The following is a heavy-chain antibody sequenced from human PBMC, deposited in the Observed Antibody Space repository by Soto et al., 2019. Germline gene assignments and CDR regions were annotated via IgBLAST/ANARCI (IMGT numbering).Heavy chain of an antibody. CDR1: GDTVSSNSVT. CDR3: ARAVGGYNYFDY. V-gene: IGHV6-1*01. Sequence: KQSQTLSLTCAISGDTVSSNSVTWNWIRQSPSRCLEWLGRTYYRSAWYNDYAASVKSRITINPDTSKNQFSLQLNSVTPEDTAVYYCARAVGGYNYFDYWGQGTLVTVSS. D-gene: IGHD5-12*01. CDR2: TYYRSAWYN. J-gene: IGHJ4*02.